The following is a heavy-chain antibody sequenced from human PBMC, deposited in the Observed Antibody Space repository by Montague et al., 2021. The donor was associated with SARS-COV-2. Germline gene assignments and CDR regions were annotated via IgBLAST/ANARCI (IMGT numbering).Heavy chain of an antibody. CDR2: INHSGST. CDR3: ASFPSGYYDGSGYHI. D-gene: IGHD3-22*01. J-gene: IGHJ4*02. V-gene: IGHV4-39*07. Sequence: SETLSLTCTVSGGSISSSSYYWGWIRQPPGKGLEWIGEINHSGSTNYNPSLKSRVTISVDTSKNQFSLKLSSVTAADTAVYYCASFPSGYYDGSGYHIWGQGTLATVPP. CDR1: GGSISSSSYY.